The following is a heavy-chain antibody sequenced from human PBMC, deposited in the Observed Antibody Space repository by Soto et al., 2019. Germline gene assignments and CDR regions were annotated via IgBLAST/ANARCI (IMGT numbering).Heavy chain of an antibody. CDR3: AKDRVDPRPLWFGELLTANFQH. CDR2: ISYDGSNK. V-gene: IGHV3-30*18. D-gene: IGHD3-10*01. J-gene: IGHJ1*01. CDR1: GFTFSSYG. Sequence: GGSLKLSCAASGFTFSSYGMHWVRQAPGKGLEWVAVISYDGSNKYYADYVKGRFNIYRDNTKNTLYLQMNSLRAEDTFVYFCAKDRVDPRPLWFGELLTANFQHWGQGT.